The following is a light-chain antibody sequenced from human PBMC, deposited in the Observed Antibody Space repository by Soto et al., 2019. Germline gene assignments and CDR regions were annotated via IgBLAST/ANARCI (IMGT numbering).Light chain of an antibody. CDR3: AAGDDTLNTYV. CDR2: NNN. Sequence: QSALTQPPSASGTPGQRVTVSCSGSTSNIGSQTVNWYQQLPGTAPEHLIYNNNQRPSGVPGRFSGSKSGTSASLAISGLQWEDGAAYYCAAGDDTLNTYVFGTGTKAT. J-gene: IGLJ1*01. V-gene: IGLV1-44*01. CDR1: TSNIGSQT.